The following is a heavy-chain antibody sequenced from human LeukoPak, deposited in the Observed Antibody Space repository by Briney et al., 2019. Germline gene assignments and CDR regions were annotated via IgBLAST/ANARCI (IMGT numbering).Heavy chain of an antibody. D-gene: IGHD3-3*01. CDR1: GGSISSYY. Sequence: SETLSLTCTVPGGSISSYYCSWIRQSPGKGLEGIGYIYYSGRTNYNPSRKSRVTMSVDTSKNQFSLKLYSVTAADTAVYYCARDHLDDDGAFDIWGQGTMVTVSS. V-gene: IGHV4-59*01. J-gene: IGHJ3*02. CDR3: ARDHLDDDGAFDI. CDR2: IYYSGRT.